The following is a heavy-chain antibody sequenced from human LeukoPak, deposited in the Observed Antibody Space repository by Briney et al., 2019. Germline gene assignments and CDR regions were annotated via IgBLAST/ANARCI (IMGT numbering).Heavy chain of an antibody. V-gene: IGHV3-7*01. J-gene: IGHJ4*02. Sequence: GGSLRLSCAASGFTFSNYWMSWVRQAPGKGLEYVANIKQDGSEKYYVDSVKGRFTISRDNAKSSLYLQMNSLRAEDTAVYYCARDRGIMFFDNWGQGTLVTVSS. CDR2: IKQDGSEK. CDR1: GFTFSNYW. CDR3: ARDRGIMFFDN. D-gene: IGHD2-21*01.